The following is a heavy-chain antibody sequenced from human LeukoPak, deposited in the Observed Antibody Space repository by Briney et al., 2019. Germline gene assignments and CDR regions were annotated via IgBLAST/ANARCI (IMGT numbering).Heavy chain of an antibody. Sequence: GGSLRLSCRASGFTFGDYAMSWVRQAPGKGLEWVGSIRSKTYGGTTNYAASVKGRFTISRDDSKSVAYLQMNSLKTEDTAVYYCTRDQNIPFDYWGQGTLVTVSS. CDR3: TRDQNIPFDY. CDR1: GFTFGDYA. CDR2: IRSKTYGGTT. D-gene: IGHD2/OR15-2a*01. J-gene: IGHJ4*02. V-gene: IGHV3-49*04.